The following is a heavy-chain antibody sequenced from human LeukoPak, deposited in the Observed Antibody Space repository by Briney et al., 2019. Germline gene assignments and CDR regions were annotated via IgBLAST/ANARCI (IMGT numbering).Heavy chain of an antibody. D-gene: IGHD3-22*01. CDR1: GGTFSSYA. J-gene: IGHJ4*02. CDR2: INTNTGSP. V-gene: IGHV7-4-1*02. Sequence: ASVKVSCKASGGTFSSYAISWVRQAPGQGLEWMGWINTNTGSPTYAQGFTGRFVFSLDTSVSTAYLQISSLKAEDTAVYYCARDYYDSSGYYSGYWGQGTLVTVSS. CDR3: ARDYYDSSGYYSGY.